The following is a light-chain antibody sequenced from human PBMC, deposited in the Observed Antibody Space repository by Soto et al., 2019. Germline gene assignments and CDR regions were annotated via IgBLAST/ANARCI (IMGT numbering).Light chain of an antibody. CDR2: EVN. Sequence: QSVLAQAPSASGSPGQSVAMSCTGTSSDVGGYNYVSWYQQHPGKAPKLMIYEVNKRPSGVPDRFSGSKSGNTASLTVSGLQAEDEADYYCSSYAGSSNVFGTGTKVTVL. CDR1: SSDVGGYNY. J-gene: IGLJ1*01. CDR3: SSYAGSSNV. V-gene: IGLV2-8*01.